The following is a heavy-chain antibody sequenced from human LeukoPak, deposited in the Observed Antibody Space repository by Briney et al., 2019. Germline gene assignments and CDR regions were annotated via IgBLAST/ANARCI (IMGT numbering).Heavy chain of an antibody. CDR3: ARDPRSPVVTPRDDC. J-gene: IGHJ4*02. CDR1: GGTFSSYT. Sequence: SVKVSCKASGGTFSSYTFSWVRQAPGQGLQWMGRIIPILDIADYAQKFQGRVTIPADEATSTVYMELSSLGSEDTAMYYCARDPRSPVVTPRDDCWGQGTLVIVSS. CDR2: IIPILDIA. D-gene: IGHD4-23*01. V-gene: IGHV1-69*04.